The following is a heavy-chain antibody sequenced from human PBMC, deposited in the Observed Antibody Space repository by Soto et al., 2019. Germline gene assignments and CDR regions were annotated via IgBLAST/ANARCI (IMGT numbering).Heavy chain of an antibody. Sequence: GESLKISCTGVGYSFTSYWIGWVRQMPGKGLEWMGIIYPGDSDTRYSPSFQGQVTISADKSITTAYLQWSSLKASVTAMYYCARGYCTTTICDPWFDPWGQGTLVTVSS. D-gene: IGHD2-2*01. V-gene: IGHV5-51*01. CDR3: ARGYCTTTICDPWFDP. J-gene: IGHJ5*02. CDR2: IYPGDSDT. CDR1: GYSFTSYW.